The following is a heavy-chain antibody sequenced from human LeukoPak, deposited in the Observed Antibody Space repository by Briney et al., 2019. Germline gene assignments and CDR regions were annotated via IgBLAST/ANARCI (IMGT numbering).Heavy chain of an antibody. Sequence: PSETLSLTCAVYGGSFSGYYWSWIRQPPGKGLEWIGEINHSGSTNYNPSLKSRVTISVDTSKNQFSLKLSSVTAADTAVYYCARDGSGSYRLYYFDYWGQGTLVTVSS. CDR2: INHSGST. CDR3: ARDGSGSYRLYYFDY. V-gene: IGHV4-34*01. CDR1: GGSFSGYY. J-gene: IGHJ4*02. D-gene: IGHD3-10*01.